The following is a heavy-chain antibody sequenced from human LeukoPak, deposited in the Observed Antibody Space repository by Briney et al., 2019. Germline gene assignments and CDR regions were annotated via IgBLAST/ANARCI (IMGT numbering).Heavy chain of an antibody. CDR3: AKGPRLYDSSGYWNY. CDR1: GFTFSDYY. CDR2: ISSSGSTI. V-gene: IGHV3-11*04. Sequence: GGSLRLSCAASGFTFSDYYMSWIRQAPGKGLEWVSYISSSGSTIYYADSVKGRFTISRDNSKNTLYLQMNSLRAEDTAVYCCAKGPRLYDSSGYWNYWGQGTLVTVSS. J-gene: IGHJ4*02. D-gene: IGHD3-22*01.